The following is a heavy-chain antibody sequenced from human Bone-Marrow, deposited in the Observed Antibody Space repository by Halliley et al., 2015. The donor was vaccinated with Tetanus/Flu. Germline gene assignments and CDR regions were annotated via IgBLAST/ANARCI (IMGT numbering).Heavy chain of an antibody. CDR3: AKWEVPKHDPFDY. D-gene: IGHD1-26*01. V-gene: IGHV3-74*01. Sequence: SLRLSCAASGFTFSNSLMHWVRQAPGKGLMWVSRINSDGSGPIYADSVKGRFTISRDNARNTLYLQMNGLRAEDTAVYYCAKWEVPKHDPFDYWGQGILVTVSS. CDR2: INSDGSGP. CDR1: GFTFSNSL. J-gene: IGHJ4*02.